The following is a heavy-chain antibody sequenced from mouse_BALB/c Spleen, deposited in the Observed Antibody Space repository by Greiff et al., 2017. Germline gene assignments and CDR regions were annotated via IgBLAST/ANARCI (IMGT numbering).Heavy chain of an antibody. J-gene: IGHJ2*01. Sequence: QVQLQQPGAELVRPGASVKLSCKASGYTFTSYWINWVKQRPGQGLDWIGNIYPSDSYTNYNQKFKDKATLTVDKSSSTAYMQLSSPTSEDSAVYYCTRDGNYDYWGQGTTLTVSS. CDR2: IYPSDSYT. CDR1: GYTFTSYW. CDR3: TRDGNYDY. V-gene: IGHV1-69*02. D-gene: IGHD2-1*01.